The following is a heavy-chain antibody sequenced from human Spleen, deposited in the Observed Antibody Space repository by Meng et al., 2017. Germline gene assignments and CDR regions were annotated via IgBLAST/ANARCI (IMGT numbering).Heavy chain of an antibody. J-gene: IGHJ5*02. CDR1: GGSISSGGYY. Sequence: QVHLQESAPGLVKPSQTLSLTCTVAGGSISSGGYYWSWIRQHPGKGLEWIGYIYYSGSTYYNPSLKSRVTISVDTSKNQFSLKLSSVTAADTAVYYCARSAYAINNWFDPWGQGTLVTVSS. V-gene: IGHV4-31*03. D-gene: IGHD3-9*01. CDR2: IYYSGST. CDR3: ARSAYAINNWFDP.